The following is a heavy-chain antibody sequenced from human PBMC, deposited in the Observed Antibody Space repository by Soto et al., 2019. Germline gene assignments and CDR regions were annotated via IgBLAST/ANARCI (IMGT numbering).Heavy chain of an antibody. D-gene: IGHD6-19*01. CDR2: IDPSDSYI. V-gene: IGHV5-10-1*01. Sequence: PGESLKISCKGSGYRFTSYWISWVRQMPGKGLEWMGRIDPSDSYINYSPSFQGHVTISADKSISTAYLQWSSLKASDIAMYYCARHTYSSGWSLDHWGQGTLVTVSS. CDR1: GYRFTSYW. J-gene: IGHJ4*02. CDR3: ARHTYSSGWSLDH.